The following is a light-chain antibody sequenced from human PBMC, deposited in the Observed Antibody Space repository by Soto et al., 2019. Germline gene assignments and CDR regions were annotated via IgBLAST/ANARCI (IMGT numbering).Light chain of an antibody. Sequence: QSALTQPASVSGSPGQSITISCTGTSSDVGGYNYVSWYQQHPGKAPKLMIYEVSNRPSGVSNRFSGSKSGNTASLTISGLQAEDEADYYCVSHISVAYRSIYVFGTGTKLTVL. CDR1: SSDVGGYNY. CDR3: VSHISVAYRSIYV. J-gene: IGLJ1*01. CDR2: EVS. V-gene: IGLV2-14*01.